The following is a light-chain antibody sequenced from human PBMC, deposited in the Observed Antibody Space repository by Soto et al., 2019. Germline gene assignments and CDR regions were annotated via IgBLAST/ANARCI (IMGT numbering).Light chain of an antibody. CDR2: GAS. CDR3: QQRGKWPST. J-gene: IGKJ2*02. CDR1: QSVSSSY. V-gene: IGKV3D-20*02. Sequence: EIVLTHSPGTLSLSPGARATLSCRASQSVSSSYLAWYQQKPGQAPRLLIYGASSRATGIPDRFSGSGSGTDFTLTISRLEPEDFAVYYCQQRGKWPSTFGPGTKVDI.